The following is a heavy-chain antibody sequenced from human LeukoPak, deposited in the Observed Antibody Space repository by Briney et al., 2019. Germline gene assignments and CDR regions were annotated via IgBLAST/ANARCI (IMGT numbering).Heavy chain of an antibody. Sequence: GGSLRLSCAASGFTFNNYAMNWVRQAPGRGLEWVSSISGGGETTYYADSAKGRFTISRDNSQNTLYLQMNSLRAEDTAVYYCARDYADYVGYFFFDYWGQGTLVTVSS. CDR3: ARDYADYVGYFFFDY. CDR2: ISGGGETT. V-gene: IGHV3-23*01. CDR1: GFTFNNYA. D-gene: IGHD4-17*01. J-gene: IGHJ4*02.